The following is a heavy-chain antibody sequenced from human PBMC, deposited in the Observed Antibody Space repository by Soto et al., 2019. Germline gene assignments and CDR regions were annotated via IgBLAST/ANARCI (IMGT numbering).Heavy chain of an antibody. CDR2: ISGFNGNT. CDR1: GYSFTNYG. D-gene: IGHD6-19*01. J-gene: IGHJ6*03. CDR3: ARDRGMAPPVAGNTHYYYYMDV. Sequence: QDPLVQSGAEVKKPGASVTVSCKASGYSFTNYGITWVRQAPGQGLEWMGWISGFNGNTHYAQKLQGRVTMTTDASTSTAYMELRSLRSDDSAVYYCARDRGMAPPVAGNTHYYYYMDVWGKGTTVTVSS. V-gene: IGHV1-18*01.